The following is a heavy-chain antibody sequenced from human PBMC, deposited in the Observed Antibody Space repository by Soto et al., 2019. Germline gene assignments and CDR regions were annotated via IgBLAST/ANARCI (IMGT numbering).Heavy chain of an antibody. CDR1: GGTFTGYA. CDR3: AREGDQVLGLKAAAGEFWFDP. CDR2: IIPIFVTP. J-gene: IGHJ5*02. Sequence: HVQLVQSGAEVKKPGSSVKVSCKASGGTFTGYAISWVRQAPGQGLEWMGGIIPIFVTPNYAQKFLGRVTIAADESTSTAYMELSSLRSEDTAMYYCAREGDQVLGLKAAAGEFWFDPWGQGTLVTVSS. V-gene: IGHV1-69*12. D-gene: IGHD3-10*01.